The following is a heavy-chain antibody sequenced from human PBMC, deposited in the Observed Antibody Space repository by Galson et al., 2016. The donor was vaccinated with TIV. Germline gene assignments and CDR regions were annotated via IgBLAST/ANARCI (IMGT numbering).Heavy chain of an antibody. CDR1: GYIFTSEG. CDR2: INTYNGDT. J-gene: IGHJ6*02. Sequence: SVKVSCKASGYIFTSEGISWVRQAPGQGLEWMGWINTYNGDTNYTQGLQGRVTMATDTSTSTAYMELRSLRSDDTAVYYCARDVSHGLDVWGQGTTVTVSS. V-gene: IGHV1-18*01. CDR3: ARDVSHGLDV.